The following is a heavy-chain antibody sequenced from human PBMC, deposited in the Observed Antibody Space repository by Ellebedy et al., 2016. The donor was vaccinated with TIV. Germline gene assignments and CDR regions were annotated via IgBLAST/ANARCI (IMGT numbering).Heavy chain of an antibody. Sequence: GGSLRLXXAASGFTFSSYAMTWVRQAPGKGLEWVSDISGSGSRTDYSDAVKGRFTISRDNSKKTLFLQMDGLIAEDTAVYYCAKGGKLWSGTSYHFDSWGPGTLVAVSS. V-gene: IGHV3-23*01. J-gene: IGHJ4*02. CDR3: AKGGKLWSGTSYHFDS. CDR2: ISGSGSRT. CDR1: GFTFSSYA. D-gene: IGHD2-21*01.